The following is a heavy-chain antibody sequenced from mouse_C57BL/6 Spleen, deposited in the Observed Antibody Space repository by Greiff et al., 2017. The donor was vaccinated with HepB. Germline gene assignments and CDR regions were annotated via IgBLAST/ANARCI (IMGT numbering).Heavy chain of an antibody. J-gene: IGHJ2*01. V-gene: IGHV14-3*01. D-gene: IGHD4-1*02. CDR2: IDPANGNT. CDR1: GFNIKNTY. CDR3: ARDWGANWDYFDY. Sequence: EVKLVESVAELVRPGASVKLSCTASGFNIKNTYMHWVKQRPEQGLEWIGRIDPANGNTKYAPKFQGKATITADTSSNTAYLQLSSLTSEDTAIYYCARDWGANWDYFDYWGQGTTLTVSS.